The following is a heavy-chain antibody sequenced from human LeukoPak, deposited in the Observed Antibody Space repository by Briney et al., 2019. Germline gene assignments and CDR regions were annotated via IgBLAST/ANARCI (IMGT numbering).Heavy chain of an antibody. V-gene: IGHV1-18*04. D-gene: IGHD3-16*02. CDR1: GYSFTGYY. CDR3: AREGRSGYDYVWGSYRPRSYYYYMDV. J-gene: IGHJ6*03. Sequence: ASVKVSCKASGYSFTGYYMHWVRQAPGQGLEWMGWISAYNGNTNYAQKLQGRVTMTTDTSTSTAYMELRSLRSDDTAVYYCAREGRSGYDYVWGSYRPRSYYYYMDVWGKGTTVTVSS. CDR2: ISAYNGNT.